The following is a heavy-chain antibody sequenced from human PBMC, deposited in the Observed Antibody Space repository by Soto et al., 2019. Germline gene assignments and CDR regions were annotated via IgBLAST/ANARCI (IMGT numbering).Heavy chain of an antibody. J-gene: IGHJ3*02. V-gene: IGHV1-69*13. CDR2: IIPIFGTA. CDR1: GGTFSSYA. D-gene: IGHD3-22*01. CDR3: ARDPQYYYDSSGYYSRENAFDI. Sequence: SVEVSCKASGGTFSSYAISWARQAPGQGLEWMGGIIPIFGTANYAQKFQGRVTITADESTSTAYMELSSLRSEDTAVYYCARDPQYYYDSSGYYSRENAFDIWGQGTMVTVSS.